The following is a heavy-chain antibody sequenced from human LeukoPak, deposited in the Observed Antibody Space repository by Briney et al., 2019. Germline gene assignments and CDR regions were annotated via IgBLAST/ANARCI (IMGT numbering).Heavy chain of an antibody. D-gene: IGHD3-10*01. J-gene: IGHJ5*02. CDR1: GFTFSSYS. CDR2: ISSHSSYM. CDR3: VRAHHPGGWFDP. Sequence: GGSLRLSCAASGFTFSSYSMNWVRQAPGKGLEWVSSISSHSSYMYYADSVKGQFTISRDNAKNSLYLQMNSLTAEDTAVHYCVRAHHPGGWFDPWGQGTLVTVSS. V-gene: IGHV3-21*01.